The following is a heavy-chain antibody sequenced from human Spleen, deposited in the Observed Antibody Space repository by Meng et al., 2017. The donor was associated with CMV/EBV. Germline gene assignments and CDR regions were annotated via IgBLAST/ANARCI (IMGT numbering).Heavy chain of an antibody. CDR2: IIPMANVA. V-gene: IGHV1-69*02. D-gene: IGHD1-26*01. CDR1: GGTFSSET. Sequence: KVSCKASGGTFSSETISWVRQAPGQGREWMGRIIPMANVANYAQKFQDRVTIIADKSTSTVYMQLSSLRSDDTAVYFCARMGINWFDPWGQGTLVTVSS. CDR3: ARMGINWFDP. J-gene: IGHJ5*02.